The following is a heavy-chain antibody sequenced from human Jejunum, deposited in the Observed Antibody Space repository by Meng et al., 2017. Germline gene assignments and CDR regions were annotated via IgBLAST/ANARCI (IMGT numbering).Heavy chain of an antibody. Sequence: QLQLQASGPGLVKPSETLSLTCTASGGSISSSNYYWGWLRQPPGKGLEWIGSINYSGNTYQNPSLKSRGAISVDTSKNQFSLTVSSVTAADTAVYYCARHLGHGDGLKIGFDYWGQGTLVTVSS. J-gene: IGHJ4*02. CDR2: INYSGNT. V-gene: IGHV4-39*01. D-gene: IGHD4-17*01. CDR3: ARHLGHGDGLKIGFDY. CDR1: GGSISSSNYY.